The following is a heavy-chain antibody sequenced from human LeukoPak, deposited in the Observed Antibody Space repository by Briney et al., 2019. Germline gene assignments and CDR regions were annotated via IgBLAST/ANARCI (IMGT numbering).Heavy chain of an antibody. V-gene: IGHV4-61*02. CDR1: GDSIRSGSYY. CDR2: IYTSGST. CDR3: ARANYYGSGSYQYHYYYMDV. D-gene: IGHD3-10*01. Sequence: SETLSLTCTVSGDSIRSGSYYWSWIRQPAGKGLEWIGRIYTSGSTNYNPSLKSRVTISVDTSKNQFSLKLSSVTAADTAVYYCARANYYGSGSYQYHYYYMDVWGKGTTVTVSS. J-gene: IGHJ6*03.